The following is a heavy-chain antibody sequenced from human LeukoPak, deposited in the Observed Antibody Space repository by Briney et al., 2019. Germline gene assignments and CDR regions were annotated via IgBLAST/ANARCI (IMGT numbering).Heavy chain of an antibody. Sequence: GGSLRLSCVASGFTFNSYGMHWVRQAPGKGLEWVAVIWYDGSNKYYADSVKGRFTISRDNSKNTLYLQMNSLRAEDTAVYYCARVRKNQPSETGNWFDPWGQGTLVTVSS. CDR1: GFTFNSYG. V-gene: IGHV3-33*01. CDR3: ARVRKNQPSETGNWFDP. CDR2: IWYDGSNK. J-gene: IGHJ5*02. D-gene: IGHD1-14*01.